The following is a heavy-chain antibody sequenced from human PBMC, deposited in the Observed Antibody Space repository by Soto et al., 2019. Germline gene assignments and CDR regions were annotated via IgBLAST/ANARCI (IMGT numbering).Heavy chain of an antibody. J-gene: IGHJ4*02. CDR3: ARVTMALFDY. CDR2: INHSGST. D-gene: IGHD3-10*01. V-gene: IGHV4-34*01. Sequence: WETLSLTCAVYGGSFSGYYWSWIRQPPGKGLEWIGEINHSGSTNYNPSLKSRVTISVDTSKNQFSLKLSSVPAADTAVYYCARVTMALFDYWGQGTLVTVSS. CDR1: GGSFSGYY.